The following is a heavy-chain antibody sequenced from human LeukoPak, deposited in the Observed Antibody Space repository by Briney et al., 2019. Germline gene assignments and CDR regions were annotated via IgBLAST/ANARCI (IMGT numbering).Heavy chain of an antibody. CDR2: IRSKANNYAT. V-gene: IGHV3-73*01. CDR1: GFTFSGSA. D-gene: IGHD6-6*01. CDR3: ARGYSSSY. J-gene: IGHJ4*02. Sequence: GGSLRLSCAASGFTFSGSAIHWVRQTSGKGLEWVGRIRSKANNYATLYAASMKGRFTISRDDSRNTAYLQVNSLKTEDTAVYYCARGYSSSYWGQGTLVTVSS.